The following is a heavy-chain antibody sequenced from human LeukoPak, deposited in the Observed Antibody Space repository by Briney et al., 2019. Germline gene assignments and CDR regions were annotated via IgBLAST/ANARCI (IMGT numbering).Heavy chain of an antibody. CDR1: GYTFTSYA. CDR3: ARDRGAARHNWFDP. CDR2: INAGNGNT. V-gene: IGHV1-3*01. J-gene: IGHJ5*02. Sequence: ASVKVSCKASGYTFTSYAMHWVRQAPGQRLEWMGWINAGNGNTKYSQKFQGRVTITRDTSASTAYMGLSSLRSEDTAVYYCARDRGAARHNWFDPWGQGTLVTVSS. D-gene: IGHD3-10*01.